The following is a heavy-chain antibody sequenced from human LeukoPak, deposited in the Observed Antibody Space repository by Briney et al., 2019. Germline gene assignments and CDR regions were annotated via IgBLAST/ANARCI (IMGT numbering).Heavy chain of an antibody. Sequence: SETLSLTCTVSGDSMSSGTYYWGWIRQPPGKGLEWIGYIYHSGSTYYNPSLKSRVTISVDRSKNQFSLKLSSVTAADAAVYYCARDRGPGFDCWGQGTLVTVSS. CDR3: ARDRGPGFDC. CDR1: GDSMSSGTYY. CDR2: IYHSGST. V-gene: IGHV4-30-2*01. J-gene: IGHJ4*02. D-gene: IGHD3-10*01.